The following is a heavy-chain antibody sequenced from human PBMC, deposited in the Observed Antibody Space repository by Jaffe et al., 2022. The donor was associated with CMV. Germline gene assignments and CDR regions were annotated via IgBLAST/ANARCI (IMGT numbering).Heavy chain of an antibody. J-gene: IGHJ5*02. CDR1: GYTLTELS. V-gene: IGHV1-24*01. D-gene: IGHD3-3*01. CDR3: ANRGFIRFLEWSSPGNWFDP. CDR2: FDPEDGET. Sequence: QVQLVQSGAEVKKPGASVKVSCKVSGYTLTELSMHWVRQAPGKGLEWMGGFDPEDGETIYAQKFQGRVTMTEDTSTDTAYMELSSLRSEDTAVYYCANRGFIRFLEWSSPGNWFDPWGQGTLVTVSS.